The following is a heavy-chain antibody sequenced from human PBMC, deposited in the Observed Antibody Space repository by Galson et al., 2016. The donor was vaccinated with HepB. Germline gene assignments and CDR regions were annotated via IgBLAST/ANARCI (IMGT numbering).Heavy chain of an antibody. CDR3: ARDGNAASP. J-gene: IGHJ5*02. Sequence: SLRLSCAASGFTFSNYWMSWVRQAPGKGLEWVSLIYSGGETLYADSVKGRFTISRDHSKNTLYLQMNSLRVEDTDVYYCARDGNAASPWGQGTLVTVSS. V-gene: IGHV3-53*01. CDR1: GFTFSNYW. D-gene: IGHD1-1*01. CDR2: IYSGGET.